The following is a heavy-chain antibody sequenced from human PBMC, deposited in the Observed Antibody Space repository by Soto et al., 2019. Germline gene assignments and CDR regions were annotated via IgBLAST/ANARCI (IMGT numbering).Heavy chain of an antibody. CDR2: ISAYNGNT. CDR1: GYTFTSYG. J-gene: IGHJ6*02. V-gene: IGHV1-18*01. CDR3: ARDQGRRYYYYGMDV. Sequence: ASVKVSCKASGYTFTSYGISWVRQAPGQGLEWMGWISAYNGNTNYAQKLQGRVTMTTDTSTSTAYMELRSLRSDDTAVYYCARDQGRRYYYYGMDVWGQGTTVTVPS.